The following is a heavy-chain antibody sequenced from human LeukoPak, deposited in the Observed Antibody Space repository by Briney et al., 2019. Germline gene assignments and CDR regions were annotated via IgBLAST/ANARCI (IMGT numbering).Heavy chain of an antibody. Sequence: SETLSLTCTASGGSINTYYWSLIRQPPGKGLEWIGYIYYSGSTDYNPSLKSRVTISFGTSKNQFSLKLSSVTAADTAVYYCAREGQGASYFDYWGQGTLVTVSS. CDR3: AREGQGASYFDY. CDR2: IYYSGST. CDR1: GGSINTYY. D-gene: IGHD4/OR15-4a*01. J-gene: IGHJ4*02. V-gene: IGHV4-59*01.